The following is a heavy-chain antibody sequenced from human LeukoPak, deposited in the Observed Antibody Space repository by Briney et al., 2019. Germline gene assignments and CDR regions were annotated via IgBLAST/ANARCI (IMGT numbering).Heavy chain of an antibody. Sequence: GGSLRLSCAASGFSFSTYAMSWVRQIPGKGLEWVSAISGSDPGTYYADSVKGRFTISRVNSRNTLYLQMNRLRVEDTAVYYCAKGSRGSCRGAYCYSFDNWGQGAVVTVSS. D-gene: IGHD2-21*02. CDR1: GFSFSTYA. V-gene: IGHV3-23*01. CDR2: ISGSDPGT. CDR3: AKGSRGSCRGAYCYSFDN. J-gene: IGHJ4*02.